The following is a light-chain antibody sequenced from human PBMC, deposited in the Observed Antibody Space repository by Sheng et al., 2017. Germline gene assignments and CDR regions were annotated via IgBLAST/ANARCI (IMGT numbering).Light chain of an antibody. V-gene: IGKV4-1*01. J-gene: IGKJ4*01. Sequence: DIVMTQSPDSLAVSLGERATINCKSSQSVLYSSNNKNYLAWYQQKPGQPPKLLIYWASTRESGVPDRFSGXGSGTDFTLTISSLQAEDFAVYYCQQYNNWPLTFGGGTKVEIK. CDR3: QQYNNWPLT. CDR1: QSVLYSSNNKNY. CDR2: WAS.